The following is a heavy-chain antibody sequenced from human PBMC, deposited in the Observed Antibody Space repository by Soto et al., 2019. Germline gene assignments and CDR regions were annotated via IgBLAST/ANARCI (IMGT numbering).Heavy chain of an antibody. J-gene: IGHJ6*02. Sequence: XSVKVSCKASGYPFTSYGIIWVRQAPGQGLEWMGWISAYNGNTNYAQKLQGRVTMTTDTSTSTAYMELRSLRSDDTAVYYCARMAVATMIVVVINESYYYGMDVWGQGTTVTVSS. CDR1: GYPFTSYG. V-gene: IGHV1-18*04. D-gene: IGHD3-22*01. CDR3: ARMAVATMIVVVINESYYYGMDV. CDR2: ISAYNGNT.